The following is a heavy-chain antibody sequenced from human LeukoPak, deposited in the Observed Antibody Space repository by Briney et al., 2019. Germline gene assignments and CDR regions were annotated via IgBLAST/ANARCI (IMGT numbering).Heavy chain of an antibody. V-gene: IGHV3-74*01. J-gene: IGHJ6*02. CDR2: INPDESTT. D-gene: IGHD3-10*01. CDR1: GFTFSSSW. CDR3: AKDLGAQISMVRGEVYYYYYGMDV. Sequence: GGSLRLSCAASGFTFSSSWMHWVRHAPGKGLVWVSRINPDESTTTYADSVKGRFTISRDNAKNTLHLQMNSLRAEDTAVYYCAKDLGAQISMVRGEVYYYYYGMDVWGQGTTVTVSS.